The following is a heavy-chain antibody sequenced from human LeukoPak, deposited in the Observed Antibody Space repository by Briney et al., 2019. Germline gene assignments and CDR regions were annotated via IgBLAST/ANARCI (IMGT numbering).Heavy chain of an antibody. CDR3: ARVKRPGGAFDI. CDR2: INPNSGGT. J-gene: IGHJ3*02. CDR1: GYTFTGYY. Sequence: GAPVKVSCTASGYTFTGYYMHWVRQAPGQGLEWMGWINPNSGGTNYAQKFQGRVTMTRDTSISTAYMELSRLRSDDTAVYYCARVKRPGGAFDIWGQGTMVTVSS. D-gene: IGHD1-14*01. V-gene: IGHV1-2*02.